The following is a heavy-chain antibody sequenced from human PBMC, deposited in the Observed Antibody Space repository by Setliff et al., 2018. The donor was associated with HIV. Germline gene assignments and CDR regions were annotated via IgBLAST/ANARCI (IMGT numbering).Heavy chain of an antibody. V-gene: IGHV3-11*01. CDR3: AREYYYSSGYYRFDY. D-gene: IGHD3-22*01. CDR2: ISSSGSTI. J-gene: IGHJ4*02. CDR1: GFTFSDYY. Sequence: GSLRLSCAASGFTFSDYYMSWIRQAPGKGLEWVSYISSSGSTIYYADSVKGRFTISRDNAKNSLYLQMNSLRAEDTAVYYCAREYYYSSGYYRFDYWGQGTLVTVSS.